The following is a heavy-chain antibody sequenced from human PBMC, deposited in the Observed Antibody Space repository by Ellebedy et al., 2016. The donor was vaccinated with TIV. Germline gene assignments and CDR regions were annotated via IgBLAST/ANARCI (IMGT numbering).Heavy chain of an antibody. CDR2: VSYSGDT. CDR3: ANTPEAVGPFDF. CDR1: GGSISSHS. Sequence: MPSETLSLTCTVSGGSISSHSWSWIRQPPGKGLEWIGYVSYSGDTKYNPSLESRVTFSIDTPKKQFSLKLSSVTAGDTAVYYCANTPEAVGPFDFWGQGTLVTVSS. V-gene: IGHV4-59*11. D-gene: IGHD6-19*01. J-gene: IGHJ4*02.